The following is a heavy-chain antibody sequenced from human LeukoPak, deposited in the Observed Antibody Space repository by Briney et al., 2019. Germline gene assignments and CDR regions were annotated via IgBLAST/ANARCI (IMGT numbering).Heavy chain of an antibody. CDR3: ARRAGDRFPFYYFDY. CDR1: GFTFSSYS. J-gene: IGHJ4*02. CDR2: ISSSSSYI. Sequence: GGSLRLSCAASGFTFSSYSMNWVRQAPGKGLEWVSSISSSSSYIYYADSVKGRFTISRDNAKNSLYLQMNSLRAKDTAVYYCARRAGDRFPFYYFDYWGQGTLVTVSS. V-gene: IGHV3-21*01. D-gene: IGHD4-17*01.